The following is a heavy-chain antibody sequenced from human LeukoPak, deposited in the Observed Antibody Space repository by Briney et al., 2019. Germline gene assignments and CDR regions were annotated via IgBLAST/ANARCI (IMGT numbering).Heavy chain of an antibody. Sequence: ASVKVSCKASGYTFTSYGISWVRQAPGQGLEWMGWISAYNGNTNYAQKLQGRVTMTTDTSTSTAYMELRSLRSDDTAAYYCALHTIVVVPAAMGHWGQGTLVTVSS. CDR1: GYTFTSYG. J-gene: IGHJ4*02. CDR2: ISAYNGNT. V-gene: IGHV1-18*01. D-gene: IGHD2-2*01. CDR3: ALHTIVVVPAAMGH.